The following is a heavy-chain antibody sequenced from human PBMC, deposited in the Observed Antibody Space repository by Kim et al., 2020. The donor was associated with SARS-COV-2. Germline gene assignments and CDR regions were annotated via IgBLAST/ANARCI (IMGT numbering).Heavy chain of an antibody. Sequence: GGSLRLSCAASGFTFDDYTMHWVRQAPGKGLEWVSLISWDGGSTYYADSVKGRFTISRDNSKNSLYLQMNSLRTEDTALYYCAKDINELEKAFSGWNVYYYGMDVWGQGTTVTVSS. CDR2: ISWDGGST. V-gene: IGHV3-43*01. J-gene: IGHJ6*02. CDR3: AKDINELEKAFSGWNVYYYGMDV. D-gene: IGHD6-19*01. CDR1: GFTFDDYT.